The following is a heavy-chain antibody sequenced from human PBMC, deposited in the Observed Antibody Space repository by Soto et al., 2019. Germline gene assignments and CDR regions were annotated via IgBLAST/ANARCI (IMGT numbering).Heavy chain of an antibody. J-gene: IGHJ4*02. CDR3: ARDLMISGVVTNPPQSSGFDY. CDR2: ISAYNGNT. V-gene: IGHV1-18*01. CDR1: GYTFTSYG. Sequence: ASVKVSCKASGYTFTSYGISWVRQAPGQGLEWMGWISAYNGNTNYAQKLQGRVTMTTDTSTSTAYMELRSLRSDDTAVYYCARDLMISGVVTNPPQSSGFDYWGQGTLVTVSS. D-gene: IGHD3-3*01.